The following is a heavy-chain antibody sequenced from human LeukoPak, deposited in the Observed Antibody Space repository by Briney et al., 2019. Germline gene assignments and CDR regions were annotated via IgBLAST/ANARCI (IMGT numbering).Heavy chain of an antibody. Sequence: PGGSLRLSCAASGFAFSSYEMNWARQAPGKGLEWVSYISSSGSTIYYADSVKGRFTISRDNAKNSLYLQMNSLRAEDTAVYYCARDALDGSTSPSRFDYWGQGTLVTVSS. D-gene: IGHD2-2*01. V-gene: IGHV3-48*03. CDR2: ISSSGSTI. CDR3: ARDALDGSTSPSRFDY. J-gene: IGHJ4*02. CDR1: GFAFSSYE.